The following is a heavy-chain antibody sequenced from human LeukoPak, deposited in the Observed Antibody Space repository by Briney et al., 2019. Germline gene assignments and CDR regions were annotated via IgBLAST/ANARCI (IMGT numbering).Heavy chain of an antibody. J-gene: IGHJ4*02. CDR3: ARDGPAATFDY. CDR1: GFTFSSYE. CDR2: ISSSGSTI. D-gene: IGHD2-2*01. Sequence: PGGSLRLSCAASGFTFSSYEMNWVRQAPGKGLEWVSYISSSGSTIYYADSVKGRFTISRDNAKNSLYLQMNSLRAEDTAVYYCARDGPAATFDYWGQGTLVTVSS. V-gene: IGHV3-48*03.